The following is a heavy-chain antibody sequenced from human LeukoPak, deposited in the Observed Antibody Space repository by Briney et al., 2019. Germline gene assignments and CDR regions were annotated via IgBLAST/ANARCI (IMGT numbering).Heavy chain of an antibody. D-gene: IGHD2-2*02. Sequence: SETLSLTCAVYGGSFSGYYWGWIRQPPGKGLEWIGSIYYSGSTYYNPSLKSRVTISADTSKNQFSLKLSSVTAADTAVYYCARETGYCSSSSCYNYFDYWGQGTLVTVSS. CDR1: GGSFSGYY. CDR2: IYYSGST. CDR3: ARETGYCSSSSCYNYFDY. V-gene: IGHV4-34*01. J-gene: IGHJ4*02.